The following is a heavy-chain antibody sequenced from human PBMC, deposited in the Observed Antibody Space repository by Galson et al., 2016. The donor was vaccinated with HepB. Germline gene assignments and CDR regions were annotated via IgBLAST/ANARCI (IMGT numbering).Heavy chain of an antibody. D-gene: IGHD4-17*01. CDR1: GGSISSYY. CDR3: ARLGRDYGVPHRIDF. CDR2: IHFSGST. J-gene: IGHJ4*02. Sequence: LSLTCIVSGGSISSYYWTWIRQPPGKGLEWIGYIHFSGSTNYNSSLKSRVTMSVDTSKNQFSLRLTSVTAADTAIYYCARLGRDYGVPHRIDFWGQGTLATVSS. V-gene: IGHV4-59*01.